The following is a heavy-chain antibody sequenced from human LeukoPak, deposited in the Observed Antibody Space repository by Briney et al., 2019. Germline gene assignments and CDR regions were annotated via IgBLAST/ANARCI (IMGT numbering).Heavy chain of an antibody. CDR1: GFTFSTYG. V-gene: IGHV3-30*03. D-gene: IGHD6-13*01. CDR2: LSYDGNHE. Sequence: GRSLRLSCAVSGFTFSTYGMHWVRQAPGKGLEWVAILSYDGNHEYYADSVKGRFTISRDKSKNTLYLQMNSLRAEDTAVYYCAREWGSWYFDYWGQGTLVTVSS. CDR3: AREWGSWYFDY. J-gene: IGHJ4*02.